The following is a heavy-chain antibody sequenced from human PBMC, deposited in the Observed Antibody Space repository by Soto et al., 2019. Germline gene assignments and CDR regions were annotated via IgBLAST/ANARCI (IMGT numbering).Heavy chain of an antibody. CDR3: ARGRGGTYDAFDI. V-gene: IGHV4-59*01. D-gene: IGHD1-26*01. J-gene: IGHJ3*02. CDR2: IYYSGTT. CDR1: SGSIVTYF. Sequence: PSETQSLTCTVSSGSIVTYFWSWIRQPPGKGLEWIGYIYYSGTTNYNPSLKSRVTIFLDTSKNQFSLRLSSVTAADTAVYYCARGRGGTYDAFDIWGQGTLVTVSS.